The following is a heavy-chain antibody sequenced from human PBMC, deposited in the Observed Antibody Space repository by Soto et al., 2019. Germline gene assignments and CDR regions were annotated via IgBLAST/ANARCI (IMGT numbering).Heavy chain of an antibody. V-gene: IGHV3-53*01. CDR3: ARYVSGSGFQH. J-gene: IGHJ1*01. CDR2: IYGSGST. CDR1: GFTVSNNY. D-gene: IGHD3-16*01. Sequence: EVRLVESGGGVIHPGGSLRLSCAASGFTVSNNYMGWVRQAPGKGLEWVSVIYGSGSTYYADSVKGRFTISRDNSKNTMDIQMNSLRVEDPAVYYGARYVSGSGFQHWGQGTLVTVSS.